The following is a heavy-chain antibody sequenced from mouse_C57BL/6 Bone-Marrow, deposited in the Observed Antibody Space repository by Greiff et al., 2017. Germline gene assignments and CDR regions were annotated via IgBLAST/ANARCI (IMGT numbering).Heavy chain of an antibody. CDR3: ASYIGDGEGYFDY. V-gene: IGHV7-3*01. D-gene: IGHD1-1*01. Sequence: EVKVVESGGGLVQPGGSLSLSCTASGFTFTDYYMSWVRQPPGKALEWLGFIRNKANGYTTEYSASVKGRFTISRDNSQSILYLQMNALRAEDSATYYCASYIGDGEGYFDYWGQGTTLTVSS. CDR1: GFTFTDYY. CDR2: IRNKANGYTT. J-gene: IGHJ2*01.